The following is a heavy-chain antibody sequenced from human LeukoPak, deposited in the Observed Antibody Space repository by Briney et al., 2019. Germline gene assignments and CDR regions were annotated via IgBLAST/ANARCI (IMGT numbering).Heavy chain of an antibody. CDR2: ISAYNGNT. V-gene: IGHV1-18*01. J-gene: IGHJ3*02. CDR1: GYTFTSYG. Sequence: ASVKVSCKASGYTFTSYGISWVRQAPGQGLEWMGWISAYNGNTNYAQKLQGRVNMTTDTSTSTAYMELRSLRSDDTAVYYCARAAPQLRFYAFDIWGQGTMVTVSS. CDR3: ARAAPQLRFYAFDI. D-gene: IGHD3-3*01.